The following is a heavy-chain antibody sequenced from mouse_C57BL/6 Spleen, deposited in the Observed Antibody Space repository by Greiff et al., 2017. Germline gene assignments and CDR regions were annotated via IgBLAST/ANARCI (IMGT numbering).Heavy chain of an antibody. CDR3: ARFPMVRDAMDY. Sequence: QVQLKQSGTELVKPGASVKLSCKASGYTFTSYWMHWVKQRPGQGLEWIGNINPSNGGTNYNEKFKSKATLTVDKSSSTAYMQLSSLTSEDSAVYYCARFPMVRDAMDYWGQGTSVTVSS. J-gene: IGHJ4*01. D-gene: IGHD2-2*01. CDR1: GYTFTSYW. V-gene: IGHV1-53*01. CDR2: INPSNGGT.